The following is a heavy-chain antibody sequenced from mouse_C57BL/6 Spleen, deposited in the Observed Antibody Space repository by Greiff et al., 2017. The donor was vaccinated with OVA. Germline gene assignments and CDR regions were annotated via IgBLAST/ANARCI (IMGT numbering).Heavy chain of an antibody. Sequence: QVQLQQPGAELVRPGSSVKLSCKASGYTFTSYWMDWVKQRPRQGLEWIGNIYPSDSETHYNQKFKDKATLTVDKSSSAAYMQLSSLTSEDSAVYYCARELRHDYFDYWGQGTTLTVSS. J-gene: IGHJ2*01. CDR2: IYPSDSET. D-gene: IGHD3-2*02. CDR1: GYTFTSYW. CDR3: ARELRHDYFDY. V-gene: IGHV1-61*01.